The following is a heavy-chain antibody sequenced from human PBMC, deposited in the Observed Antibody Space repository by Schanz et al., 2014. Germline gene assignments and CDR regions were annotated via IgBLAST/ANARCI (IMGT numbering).Heavy chain of an antibody. CDR3: AKTPREYCNYDNCPNWFDS. D-gene: IGHD2-15*01. V-gene: IGHV3-48*01. CDR1: GFGFSSYS. Sequence: EVQLVESGGGLIQPGGSLRLSCAASGFGFSSYSMNWVRQAPGKGLEWVSYISSSSITRYYADSVKGRFTISRDNAKNSLFLPMNSLRADDTAVYYCAKTPREYCNYDNCPNWFDSWGQGTLVTVSS. CDR2: ISSSSITR. J-gene: IGHJ5*01.